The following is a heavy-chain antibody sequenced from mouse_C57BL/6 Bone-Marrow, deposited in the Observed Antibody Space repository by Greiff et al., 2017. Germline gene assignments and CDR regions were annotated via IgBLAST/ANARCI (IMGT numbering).Heavy chain of an antibody. CDR1: GFTFSNYW. D-gene: IGHD2-2*01. CDR2: IRLKSDNYAT. V-gene: IGHV6-3*01. CDR3: TASLLWLRRGFAY. J-gene: IGHJ3*01. Sequence: DVKLVESGGGLVQPGGSMKLSCVASGFTFSNYWMNWVRQSPEKGLEWVAQIRLKSDNYATHYAESVKGRFTISRDDSKSSVYLQMNNLRAEDTGIYYCTASLLWLRRGFAYWGQGTLVTVSA.